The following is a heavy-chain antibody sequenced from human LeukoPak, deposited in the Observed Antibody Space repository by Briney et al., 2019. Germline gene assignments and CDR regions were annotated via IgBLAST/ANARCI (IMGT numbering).Heavy chain of an antibody. V-gene: IGHV4-30-2*01. J-gene: IGHJ4*02. CDR3: ASQKWFQAVYFDY. CDR1: GGSISSGGYY. D-gene: IGHD3-22*01. Sequence: SETLSLTCTVSGGSISSGGYYWSWIRQPPGKGLEWIGYIYHSGSTYYNPSLMSRVTISVDRSKNQFSLKLSSVTAADTAVYYCASQKWFQAVYFDYWGQGTLVTVSS. CDR2: IYHSGST.